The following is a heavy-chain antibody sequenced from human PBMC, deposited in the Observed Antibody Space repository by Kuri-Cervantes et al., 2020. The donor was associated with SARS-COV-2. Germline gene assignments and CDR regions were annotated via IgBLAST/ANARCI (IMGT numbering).Heavy chain of an antibody. CDR1: ETTFPNYD. CDR2: INPNSGGT. J-gene: IGHJ3*02. V-gene: IGHV1-2*02. D-gene: IGHD2-21*01. Sequence: ASVKVSCKAPETTFPNYDINWVRQATGQGLEWMGWINPNSGGTNYAQKFQGRVTMTRDTSISTAYMELSRLRSDDTAVYYCARGSQLLSATDAFDIWGQGTMVTVSS. CDR3: ARGSQLLSATDAFDI.